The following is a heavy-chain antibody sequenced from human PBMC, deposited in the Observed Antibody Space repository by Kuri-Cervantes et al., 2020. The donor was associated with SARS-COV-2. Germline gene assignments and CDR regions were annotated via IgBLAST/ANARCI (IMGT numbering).Heavy chain of an antibody. J-gene: IGHJ5*02. Sequence: SVKVSCKASGCTFDSYPIRWVRQTPGQGLEWMGGIITAFGTANYAQKFRGRVTITADKSTSTAYMALSSLRSEDTAVYYCARASVSYYDILTGYYGTKNSPFDPWGQGTLVTVSS. CDR3: ARASVSYYDILTGYYGTKNSPFDP. CDR2: IITAFGTA. D-gene: IGHD3-9*01. V-gene: IGHV1-69*06. CDR1: GCTFDSYP.